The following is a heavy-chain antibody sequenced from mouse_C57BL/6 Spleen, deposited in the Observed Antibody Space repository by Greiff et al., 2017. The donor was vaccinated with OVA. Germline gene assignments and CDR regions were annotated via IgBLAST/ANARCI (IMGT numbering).Heavy chain of an antibody. CDR1: GYTFTGYW. D-gene: IGHD3-3*01. Sequence: QVQLQQSGAELMKPGASVKLSCKATGYTFTGYWIEWVKQRPGHGLEWIGEILPGSGSTNYNAKFKGKAPFTADTSSNTAYMQLISLTTEDSGIYYCARWRDSWFAYWGQGTLVTVSA. V-gene: IGHV1-9*01. CDR3: ARWRDSWFAY. J-gene: IGHJ3*01. CDR2: ILPGSGST.